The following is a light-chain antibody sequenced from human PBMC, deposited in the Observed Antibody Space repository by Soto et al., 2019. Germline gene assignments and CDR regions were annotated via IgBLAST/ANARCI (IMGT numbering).Light chain of an antibody. CDR3: QQYNNWLEVT. Sequence: EIVMTQSPATLSVSPGERATLSCRASQSVSSNLAWYQQKPDQAPRLLIYGASTRATGIPARFSGSGSGTEFTLTISSLQSEDFAVYYCQQYNNWLEVTFGQGTRLEIK. J-gene: IGKJ5*01. CDR2: GAS. CDR1: QSVSSN. V-gene: IGKV3-15*01.